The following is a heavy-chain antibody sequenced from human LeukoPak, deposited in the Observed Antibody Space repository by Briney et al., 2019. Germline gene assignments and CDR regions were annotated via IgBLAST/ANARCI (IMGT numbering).Heavy chain of an antibody. CDR3: ARTNSPYYCGGDCYSDYYYYMDV. V-gene: IGHV4-59*01. CDR2: IYYSGST. Sequence: SETLSLTCTVTGGSISSYYWSWIRQPPGKGLEWIGYIYYSGSTNYNPSLKSRVTISVDTFKNQFSLKLSSVTAADTAVYYCARTNSPYYCGGDCYSDYYYYMDVWGKGTTVTVSS. CDR1: GGSISSYY. D-gene: IGHD2-21*02. J-gene: IGHJ6*03.